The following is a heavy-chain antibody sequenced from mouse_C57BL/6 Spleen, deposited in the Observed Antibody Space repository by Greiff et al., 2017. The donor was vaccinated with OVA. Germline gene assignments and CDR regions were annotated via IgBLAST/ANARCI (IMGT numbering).Heavy chain of an antibody. CDR3: ARYGSSSFAY. D-gene: IGHD1-1*01. CDR2: IYPGDGDT. V-gene: IGHV1-80*01. CDR1: GYAFSSYW. J-gene: IGHJ3*01. Sequence: QVQLQQSGAELVKPGASVKISCKASGYAFSSYWMNWVKQRPGKGLEWIGQIYPGDGDTNYNGKFQGKATLTADKSSSTSYVQLSRLTSEDSAVFFCARYGSSSFAYWGQGTLVTVSA.